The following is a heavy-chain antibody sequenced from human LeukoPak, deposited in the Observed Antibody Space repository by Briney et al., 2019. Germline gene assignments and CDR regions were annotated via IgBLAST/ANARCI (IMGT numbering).Heavy chain of an antibody. CDR1: GVSFSGYY. D-gene: IGHD3-10*01. CDR3: ARGADLWFGELYGY. J-gene: IGHJ4*02. CDR2: INHSGST. V-gene: IGHV4-34*01. Sequence: SETLSLTCAVYGVSFSGYYWSWIRQPPGKGLEWIGEINHSGSTNYNPSLKSRVTISVDTSKNQFSLKLSSVTAADTAVYYCARGADLWFGELYGYWGQGTLVTVSS.